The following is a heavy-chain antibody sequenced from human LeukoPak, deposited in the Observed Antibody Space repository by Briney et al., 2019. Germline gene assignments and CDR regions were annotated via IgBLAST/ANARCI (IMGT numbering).Heavy chain of an antibody. V-gene: IGHV3-30*02. CDR2: IRYDGSNK. CDR3: AKDIQFYGSGATPWDY. CDR1: GFNFNKYG. J-gene: IGHJ4*02. D-gene: IGHD3-10*01. Sequence: GGSLRLSCAASGFNFNKYGMHWVRQAPGKGLEWVAFIRYDGSNKYYADSVKGRFTISRDDSKNTLYLQMNSLRAEDTAVYYCAKDIQFYGSGATPWDYWGQGTLVTVSS.